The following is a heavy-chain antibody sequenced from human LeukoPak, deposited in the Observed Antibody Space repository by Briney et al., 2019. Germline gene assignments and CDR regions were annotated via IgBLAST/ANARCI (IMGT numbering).Heavy chain of an antibody. CDR3: ARDHNYAFDN. D-gene: IGHD1-1*01. CDR2: IGIDSGNT. Sequence: GGSLRLSCTASGFPFIEYSMNWVRQAPGKGLEWISYIGIDSGNTKYADSVKGRFTISADKAKNSLYLQMNSLRVEDTAVYYCARDHNYAFDNWGQGTLVSVAS. V-gene: IGHV3-48*01. J-gene: IGHJ4*02. CDR1: GFPFIEYS.